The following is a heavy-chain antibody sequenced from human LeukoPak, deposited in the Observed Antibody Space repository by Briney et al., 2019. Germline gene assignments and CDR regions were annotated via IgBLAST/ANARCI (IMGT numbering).Heavy chain of an antibody. D-gene: IGHD6-19*01. CDR3: ASGYSSGWPWHYFDY. V-gene: IGHV3-30-3*01. CDR2: ISYDGSNK. Sequence: GGSLRLSCAASGFTFSSYAMYWVRQAPGKGLEWVAVISYDGSNKYYADSVKGRFTISRDNSKNTLYLQMNSLRAEDTAVYYCASGYSSGWPWHYFDYWGQGTLVTVSS. J-gene: IGHJ4*02. CDR1: GFTFSSYA.